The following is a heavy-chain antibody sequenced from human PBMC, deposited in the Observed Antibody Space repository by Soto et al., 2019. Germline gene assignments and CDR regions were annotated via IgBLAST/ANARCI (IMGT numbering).Heavy chain of an antibody. CDR3: ARGTKADDFWSGYYDY. CDR2: TIPIFGTA. Sequence: SVKVSCKASGGTFSSYAISWVRQAPGQGLEWMGGTIPIFGTANYAQKFQGRVTITADESTSTAYMELSSLRSEDTAVYYCARGTKADDFWSGYYDYWGQGTLVTVSS. V-gene: IGHV1-69*13. J-gene: IGHJ4*02. CDR1: GGTFSSYA. D-gene: IGHD3-3*01.